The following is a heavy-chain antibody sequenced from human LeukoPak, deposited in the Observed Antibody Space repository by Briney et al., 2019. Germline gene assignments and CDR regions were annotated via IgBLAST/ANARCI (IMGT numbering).Heavy chain of an antibody. CDR1: GFTFSSYA. V-gene: IGHV3-23*01. CDR3: ARGPGLAMGKGYFDY. Sequence: GGSLRLSCAASGFTFSSYAMNWVRQAPGKGLEWVSGTSGSGGGTYYADSVKGRFTISRDNSRNTLYLEVDSLRTDDTAVYYCARGPGLAMGKGYFDYCGQGTLVTVSS. D-gene: IGHD5-18*01. CDR2: TSGSGGGT. J-gene: IGHJ4*02.